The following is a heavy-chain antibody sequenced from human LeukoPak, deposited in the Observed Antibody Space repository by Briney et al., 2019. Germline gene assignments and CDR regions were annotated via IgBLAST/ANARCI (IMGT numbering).Heavy chain of an antibody. D-gene: IGHD6-6*01. Sequence: PSETLSLTCAVSGHSISSGYYWGWIRQPPGKGLEWIGSIYHSGSTYYNPSLKSRVTISVDTSKNQFSLKLSSVTAADTAVYYRARDASGWFDPWGQGTLVTVSS. V-gene: IGHV4-38-2*02. CDR2: IYHSGST. J-gene: IGHJ5*02. CDR3: ARDASGWFDP. CDR1: GHSISSGYY.